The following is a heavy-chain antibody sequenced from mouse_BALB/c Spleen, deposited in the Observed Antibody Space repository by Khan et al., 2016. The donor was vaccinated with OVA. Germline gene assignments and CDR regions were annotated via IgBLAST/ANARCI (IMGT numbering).Heavy chain of an antibody. CDR1: GYTFTTAG. J-gene: IGHJ1*01. V-gene: IGHV9-4*02. CDR2: INTHSGVP. CDR3: ASGYGYGWYFDV. Sequence: QLQLEESGPELKKPGETVRISCKASGYTFTTAGMQWVQKMPGKGLKWIGWINTHSGVPKYAEDFKGRFAFSLETSASTAYLQITNLKNEDTATYFCASGYGYGWYFDVWGAGTTVTVSS. D-gene: IGHD2-2*01.